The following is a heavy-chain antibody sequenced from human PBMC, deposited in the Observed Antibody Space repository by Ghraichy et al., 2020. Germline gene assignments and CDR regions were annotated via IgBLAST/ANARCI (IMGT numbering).Heavy chain of an antibody. D-gene: IGHD2-15*01. V-gene: IGHV1-2*02. Sequence: ASVKVSCKASGYTFTGYYMHWVRQAPGQGLEWMGWINPNSGGTNYAQKFQGRVTMTRDTSISTAYMELSRLRSDDTAVYYCARALGGGGSPKFDYWGQGTLVTVSS. J-gene: IGHJ4*02. CDR3: ARALGGGGSPKFDY. CDR2: INPNSGGT. CDR1: GYTFTGYY.